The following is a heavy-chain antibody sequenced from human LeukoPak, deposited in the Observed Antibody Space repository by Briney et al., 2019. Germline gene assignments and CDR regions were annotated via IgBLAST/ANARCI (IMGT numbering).Heavy chain of an antibody. J-gene: IGHJ4*02. CDR1: GFTFSSYA. CDR3: ARARRGYCSSTSCYAPDY. D-gene: IGHD2-2*01. V-gene: IGHV3-23*01. CDR2: ISGSGGST. Sequence: GGSLRLSCAASGFTFSSYAMSWVRQAPGKGLEWVSAISGSGGSTYYADSVKGRFTISRDNSKNTLYLQMNSLRAEDTAVYYCARARRGYCSSTSCYAPDYWGQGTLVTVSS.